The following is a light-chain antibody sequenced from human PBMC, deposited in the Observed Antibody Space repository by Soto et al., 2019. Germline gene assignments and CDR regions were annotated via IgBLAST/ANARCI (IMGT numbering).Light chain of an antibody. CDR1: QGISSW. V-gene: IGKV1-39*01. CDR2: AAS. J-gene: IGKJ5*01. CDR3: QQSYSTLGIT. Sequence: DIQMTQSASLMSGSXCGGVTITXXXSQGISSWLAWYQQKPGKAPKLLIYAASSLQSGVPSRFSGSGSGTDFTLTISSLQPEDFATYYCQQSYSTLGITFGQGTRLEIK.